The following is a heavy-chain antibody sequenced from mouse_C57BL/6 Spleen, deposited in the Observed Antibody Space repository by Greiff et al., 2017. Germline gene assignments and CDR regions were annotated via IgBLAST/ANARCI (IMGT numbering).Heavy chain of an antibody. J-gene: IGHJ2*01. D-gene: IGHD1-1*01. CDR1: GYTFTSYW. Sequence: QVQLQQPGAELVKPGASVKLSCKASGYTFTSYWMQWVKQRPGQGLEWIGEIDPSDSYTNYNQKFKGKATLTVDTYSSTAHMQLSSLTSEDSAVYYCARPYYYGSSYYFDYWGQGTTLTVSS. CDR2: IDPSDSYT. V-gene: IGHV1-50*01. CDR3: ARPYYYGSSYYFDY.